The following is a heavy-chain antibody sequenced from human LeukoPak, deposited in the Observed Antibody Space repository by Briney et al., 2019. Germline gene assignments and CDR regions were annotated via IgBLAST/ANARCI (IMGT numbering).Heavy chain of an antibody. CDR3: ARQPGSLGY. J-gene: IGHJ4*02. D-gene: IGHD1-14*01. CDR2: ISSSSSYI. V-gene: IGHV3-21*01. Sequence: GGSLRLSCAASEFSVGSNYMTWVRQAPGKGLEWVSSISSSSSYIYYADSVKGRFTISRDNAKNSLYLQMNSLRAEDTAVYYCARQPGSLGYWGQGTLVTVSS. CDR1: EFSVGSNY.